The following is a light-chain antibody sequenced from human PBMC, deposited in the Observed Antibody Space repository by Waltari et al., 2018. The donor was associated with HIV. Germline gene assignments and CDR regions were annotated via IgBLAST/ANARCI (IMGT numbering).Light chain of an antibody. CDR1: QSISSW. J-gene: IGKJ1*01. V-gene: IGKV1-5*03. CDR2: KAS. Sequence: DIQMTQSPSTLSASVGDRVTITCRASQSISSWLAWYQQKPGKAPKLLIYKASSLESGVPSRFSGSGPGTEFTLTINSLQPDDLATYYCQQYNNYSRTFGQGTKVEIK. CDR3: QQYNNYSRT.